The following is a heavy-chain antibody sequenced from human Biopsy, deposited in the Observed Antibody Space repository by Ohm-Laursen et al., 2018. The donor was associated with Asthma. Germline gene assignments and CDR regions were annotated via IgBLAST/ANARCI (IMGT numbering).Heavy chain of an antibody. CDR2: HDHEEGGT. J-gene: IGHJ4*02. CDR3: ASDFPKDYVRYNFQF. Sequence: SVKVSCKISGHSLTDLSVHWVRQAPGQGLEWMGGHDHEEGGTVNARRFQGRVTMTEDTSTDTAYMELSSLSSDDTAVYYCASDFPKDYVRYNFQFWGQGTLVTVSS. V-gene: IGHV1-24*01. D-gene: IGHD4-17*01. CDR1: GHSLTDLS.